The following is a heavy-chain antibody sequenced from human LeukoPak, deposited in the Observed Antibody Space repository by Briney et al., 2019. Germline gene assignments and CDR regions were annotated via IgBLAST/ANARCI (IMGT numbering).Heavy chain of an antibody. CDR1: YGSISSYY. V-gene: IGHV4-4*07. CDR3: AKYTSAFSVLALDY. J-gene: IGHJ4*02. Sequence: SETLSLTCTVSYGSISSYYWSWIRQPAGKGLEWIGRIHTSGSTNYNPSLKSRVTMSVDTSKNQFSLKLSSVTAADSAIYSCAKYTSAFSVLALDYWGQGTLVTVSS. D-gene: IGHD2-2*01. CDR2: IHTSGST.